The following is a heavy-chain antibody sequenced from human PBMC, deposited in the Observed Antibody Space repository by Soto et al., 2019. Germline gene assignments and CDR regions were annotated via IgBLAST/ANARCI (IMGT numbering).Heavy chain of an antibody. CDR3: AGDDYPFEYYFDY. D-gene: IGHD4-17*01. J-gene: IGHJ4*02. V-gene: IGHV3-11*01. CDR2: ISSSGSTI. Sequence: GGSLRLSCAASGFTFSDYYMSWIRQAPGKGLEWVSYISSSGSTIYYADSVKGRFTISRDNAKNSLYLQMNSLRAEDTAVYYCAGDDYPFEYYFDYWGQGTLVTVSS. CDR1: GFTFSDYY.